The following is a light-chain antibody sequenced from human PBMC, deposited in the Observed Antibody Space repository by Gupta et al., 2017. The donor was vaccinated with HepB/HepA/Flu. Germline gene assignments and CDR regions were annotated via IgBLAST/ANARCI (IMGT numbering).Light chain of an antibody. J-gene: IGKJ5*01. V-gene: IGKV2-28*01. CDR3: MQALQTPIT. Sequence: IVMTPSPLSLTVTPGEPAYISCRSSQHLLYTNGDTYLDWYLQRPGHSPQLLIYLCSNRASGVPDRFSGSGSGTDFTLKISRVDAGDVVFYYCMQALQTPITFGQGTRLDIK. CDR2: LCS. CDR1: QHLLYTNGDTY.